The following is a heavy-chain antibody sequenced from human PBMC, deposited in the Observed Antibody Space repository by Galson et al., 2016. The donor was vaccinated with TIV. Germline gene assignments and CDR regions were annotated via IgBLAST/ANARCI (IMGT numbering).Heavy chain of an antibody. CDR1: GFQLITSA. CDR3: AKRAGKAGREYYFEH. V-gene: IGHV3-23*01. Sequence: SLRLSCAASGFQLITSAMSWVRQAPGKGLEWVSSNSGSGGNSYYADSVKGRFTISRDNSKNTLYLQMNSLRAEDTAVYDCAKRAGKAGREYYFEHWGQGTLVTVSS. CDR2: NSGSGGNS. D-gene: IGHD6-13*01. J-gene: IGHJ4*02.